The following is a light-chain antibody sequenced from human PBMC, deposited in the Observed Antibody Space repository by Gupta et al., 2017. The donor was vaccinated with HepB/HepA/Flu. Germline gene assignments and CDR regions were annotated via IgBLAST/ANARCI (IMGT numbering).Light chain of an antibody. Sequence: DIQMTQSPSSLSASVGDRVTITCRASRSISRYLNWYQQKPGKAPNLLIYTTSSLQSGVASRFSDSGSATHLTLTISRLQRENFATYFCQQRDSTPWTFGQGTKVEIK. CDR2: TTS. CDR1: RSISRY. V-gene: IGKV1-39*01. CDR3: QQRDSTPWT. J-gene: IGKJ1*01.